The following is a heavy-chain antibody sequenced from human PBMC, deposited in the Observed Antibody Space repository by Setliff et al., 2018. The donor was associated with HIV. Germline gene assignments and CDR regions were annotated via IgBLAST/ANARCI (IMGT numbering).Heavy chain of an antibody. Sequence: SETLSLTCTVSRGSISSSDYYWGWIRQPPGKGPEWIGSIYYSGSTYYNPSLKSRVTISVDTSKNQFSLKLSSVTAADTAVYYCARDGPLEGSYRYYYYYMDVWGKGTTVTVSS. V-gene: IGHV4-39*07. D-gene: IGHD3-10*01. CDR1: RGSISSSDYY. CDR2: IYYSGST. CDR3: ARDGPLEGSYRYYYYYMDV. J-gene: IGHJ6*03.